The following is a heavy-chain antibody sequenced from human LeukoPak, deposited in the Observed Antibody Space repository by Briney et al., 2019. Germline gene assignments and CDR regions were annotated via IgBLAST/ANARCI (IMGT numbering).Heavy chain of an antibody. CDR3: AGRPTGYSSGYVY. D-gene: IGHD5-18*01. V-gene: IGHV3-23*01. CDR1: GFTFSDYA. Sequence: TGGSLRLSCVVSGFTFSDYAMSWVRRAPEKGLDWVSVISGSAHKIRYADSVKGRFTISRDNSENTVYLQMNNLRAEDTALYYCAGRPTGYSSGYVYWGQGALVTVSS. CDR2: ISGSAHKI. J-gene: IGHJ4*02.